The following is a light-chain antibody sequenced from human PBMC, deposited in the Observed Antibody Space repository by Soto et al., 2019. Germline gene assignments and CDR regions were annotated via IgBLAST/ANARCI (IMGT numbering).Light chain of an antibody. CDR3: QQYYSFPRT. J-gene: IGKJ1*01. CDR1: QGISNY. CDR2: AAS. Sequence: DIQMTQSPSSLSASVGDRVTITCQASQGISNYLNWYQQKPGKAPELLIYAASTLQSGVPSRFSGSGSGTDFTLTISCLQSEDFATYYCQQYYSFPRTFGQGTKVDI. V-gene: IGKV1-39*01.